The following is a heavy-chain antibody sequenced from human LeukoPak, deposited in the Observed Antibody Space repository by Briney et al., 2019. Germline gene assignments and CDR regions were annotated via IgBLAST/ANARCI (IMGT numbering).Heavy chain of an antibody. CDR3: ARALGSYDILTGSSEDAFEI. V-gene: IGHV1-2*02. J-gene: IGHJ3*02. CDR1: GYTFITYY. D-gene: IGHD3-9*01. CDR2: INPNSGGT. Sequence: ASVKVSCKASGYTFITYYVHWVRQAPGQGLEWMGRINPNSGGTNYAQKFQGRVTMTRDTSITTAYMELSRLRSDDTAVYFCARALGSYDILTGSSEDAFEIWGQGTTVTVSS.